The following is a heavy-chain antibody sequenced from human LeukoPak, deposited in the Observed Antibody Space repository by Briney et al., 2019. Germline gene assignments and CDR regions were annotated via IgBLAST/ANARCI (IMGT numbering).Heavy chain of an antibody. V-gene: IGHV4-59*01. CDR1: GGSISSYY. CDR2: IYYSGST. Sequence: SETLSPTCTVSGGSISSYYWSWIRQPPGKGLEWIGYIYYSGSTNYNPSLKSRVTISVDTSKNQFSLKLSSVTAADTAVYYCAARFGADYIDYWGQGTLVTVSS. CDR3: AARFGADYIDY. J-gene: IGHJ4*02. D-gene: IGHD3-10*01.